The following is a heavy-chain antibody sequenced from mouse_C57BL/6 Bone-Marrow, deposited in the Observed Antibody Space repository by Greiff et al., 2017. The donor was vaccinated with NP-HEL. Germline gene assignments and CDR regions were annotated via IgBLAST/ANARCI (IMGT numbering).Heavy chain of an antibody. D-gene: IGHD1-1*01. J-gene: IGHJ3*01. Sequence: VQLQQSGTVLARPGASVKMSCKTSGYTFTSYWMHWVKQRPGQGLEWIGAIYPGNSDTSYNQKFKGKAKLTAVTSASTAYMELSSLTNEDSAVYYCTRSLITTVRVAYWGQGTLVTVSA. V-gene: IGHV1-5*01. CDR2: IYPGNSDT. CDR1: GYTFTSYW. CDR3: TRSLITTVRVAY.